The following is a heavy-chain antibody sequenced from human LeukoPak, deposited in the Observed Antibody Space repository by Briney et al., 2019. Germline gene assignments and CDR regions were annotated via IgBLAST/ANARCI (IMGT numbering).Heavy chain of an antibody. CDR3: ARSEDIVVVPAKYYMDV. CDR1: GGSISSGSYY. D-gene: IGHD2-2*01. Sequence: SQTLSLTCTVSGGSISSGSYYWSWIRQPAGKGLEWIGRIYTSGSTNYNPSLKSRVTISVDTSKNQFSLKLSSVTAADTAVYYCARSEDIVVVPAKYYMDVWGKGTTVTVSS. CDR2: IYTSGST. V-gene: IGHV4-61*02. J-gene: IGHJ6*03.